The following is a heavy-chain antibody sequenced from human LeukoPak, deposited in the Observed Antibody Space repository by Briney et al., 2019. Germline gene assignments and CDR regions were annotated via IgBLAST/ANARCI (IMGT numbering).Heavy chain of an antibody. V-gene: IGHV3-21*01. CDR2: ISSSSSYI. CDR3: ARDRGQQLALDY. CDR1: GFTFSSYW. Sequence: GGSLRLSCAASGFTFSSYWMSWVRQAPGKGLEWVSSISSSSSYIYYADSVKGRFTISRDNAKNSLYLQMNSLRAEDTAVYYCARDRGQQLALDYWGQGTLVTVSS. D-gene: IGHD6-13*01. J-gene: IGHJ4*02.